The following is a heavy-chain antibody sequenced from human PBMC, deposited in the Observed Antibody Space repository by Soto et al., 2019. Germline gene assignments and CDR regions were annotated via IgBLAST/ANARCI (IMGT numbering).Heavy chain of an antibody. V-gene: IGHV3-23*01. CDR3: ARGGQYQQPYQFDF. Sequence: GGSLRLSCEASGFTFSNFGMSWVRQAPGKALEWVSGLTGNGGTTYYADSVKGRFTISRDNSKNTLSLQMSSLRVDDTAVYYCARGGQYQQPYQFDFWGQGTLVTVSS. J-gene: IGHJ4*02. CDR2: LTGNGGTT. CDR1: GFTFSNFG. D-gene: IGHD2-2*01.